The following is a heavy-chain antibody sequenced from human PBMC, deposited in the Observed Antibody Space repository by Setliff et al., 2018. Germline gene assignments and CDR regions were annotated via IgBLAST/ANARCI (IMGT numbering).Heavy chain of an antibody. CDR3: ARDPIAASGTFWFDP. Sequence: ASVKVSCKASGYTFTGHYIHWVRQAPGQGLEWMGWINPRTGVTNYAQKFKGRVTMTRDTSISTAYMELSRLRSDDTAVYYCARDPIAASGTFWFDPWGQGTLVTVSS. J-gene: IGHJ5*02. CDR2: INPRTGVT. D-gene: IGHD6-13*01. V-gene: IGHV1-2*02. CDR1: GYTFTGHY.